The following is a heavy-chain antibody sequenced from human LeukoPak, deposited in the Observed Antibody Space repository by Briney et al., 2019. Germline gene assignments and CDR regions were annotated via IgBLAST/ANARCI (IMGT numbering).Heavy chain of an antibody. CDR2: IYCSGST. Sequence: SQTLSLTCTVSGGSISSSSYYWGWIRQPPGKGLEWIGSIYCSGSTYYNPSLKSRVTISVDTSKNQFSLKLSSVTAADTAVYYCARLNYYYGSGSSSGYYYYYMDVWGKGTTVTVSS. J-gene: IGHJ6*03. V-gene: IGHV4-39*01. D-gene: IGHD3-10*01. CDR1: GGSISSSSYY. CDR3: ARLNYYYGSGSSSGYYYYYMDV.